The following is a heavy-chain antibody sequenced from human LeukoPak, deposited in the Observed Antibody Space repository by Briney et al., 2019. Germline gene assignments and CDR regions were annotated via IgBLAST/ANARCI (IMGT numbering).Heavy chain of an antibody. V-gene: IGHV3-23*01. CDR1: GFTFSSYA. J-gene: IGHJ4*02. CDR2: ISGSGGST. D-gene: IGHD6-13*01. Sequence: GGSLRLSWPASGFTFSSYAMSWVRQAPGKGLEWVSAISGSGGSTYYADSVKGRFTISRDNPKNTLYLQMNSLRAEDTAVYYCAKTGQLGDYWGQGTLVTVSS. CDR3: AKTGQLGDY.